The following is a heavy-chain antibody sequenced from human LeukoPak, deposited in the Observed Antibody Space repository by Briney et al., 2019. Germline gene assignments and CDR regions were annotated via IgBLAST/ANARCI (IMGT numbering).Heavy chain of an antibody. CDR3: ARGVEPLAANTLAY. Sequence: GGSLRLSCAASGFTVITNDMTWVRQTPGTRLEWVTVLYSDGNIKYANSVQGRFTISRDNSKNTLYLEMNSLSPDDTAVYYCARGVEPLAANTLAYWGQGTLVTVSS. CDR1: GFTVITND. V-gene: IGHV3-53*01. CDR2: LYSDGNI. J-gene: IGHJ4*02. D-gene: IGHD1-14*01.